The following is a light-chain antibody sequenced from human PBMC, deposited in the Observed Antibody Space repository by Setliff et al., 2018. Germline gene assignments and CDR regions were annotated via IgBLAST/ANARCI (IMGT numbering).Light chain of an antibody. CDR1: QSLLHSNGYNY. Sequence: DTVMTQSPLSLPVTPGEPASISCRSSQSLLHSNGYNYLDWYLQKPGQSPQLLIYLGSTRASGVPDRFSGSGSGTDFTLKISGVEAEDVGVYYCMQALQTPRTFGQGTKVHIK. CDR3: MQALQTPRT. CDR2: LGS. J-gene: IGKJ1*01. V-gene: IGKV2-28*01.